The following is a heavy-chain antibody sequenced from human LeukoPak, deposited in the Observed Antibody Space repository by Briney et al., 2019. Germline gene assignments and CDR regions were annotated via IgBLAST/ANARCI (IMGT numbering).Heavy chain of an antibody. CDR3: AESSGLSDY. CDR2: IRYDGSNT. D-gene: IGHD3-10*01. CDR1: GFSFSDYD. J-gene: IGHJ4*02. V-gene: IGHV3-30*02. Sequence: PGGSLRLSCAASGFSFSDYDIHWVRLAPGKGLEWVTFIRYDGSNTYAESVKGRFTISRDNSKNSLYLQMNSLRAEDTAVYYCAESSGLSDYWGQGTLVTVSS.